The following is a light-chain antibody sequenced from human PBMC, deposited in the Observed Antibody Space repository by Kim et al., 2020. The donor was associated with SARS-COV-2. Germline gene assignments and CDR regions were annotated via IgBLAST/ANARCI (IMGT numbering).Light chain of an antibody. V-gene: IGLV2-8*01. Sequence: QSVTISCTGTSRDVGGYNDVAWYQQHPGKAPKLMIYEVTERPSGVPNRFSGSKSGNTASLTVSGLQAEDEADYYCSSYAGTNNPYVFGTGTKVTVL. J-gene: IGLJ1*01. CDR3: SSYAGTNNPYV. CDR2: EVT. CDR1: SRDVGGYND.